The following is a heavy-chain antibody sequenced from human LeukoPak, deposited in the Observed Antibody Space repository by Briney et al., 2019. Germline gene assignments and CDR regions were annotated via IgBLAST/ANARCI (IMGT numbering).Heavy chain of an antibody. CDR3: ARQGSRYWYFDL. CDR1: GYSISSGYD. V-gene: IGHV4-38-2*01. CDR2: TYYSGST. Sequence: SETLSLTCVVSGYSISSGYDWGWIRQPPGRGLEWIGSTYYSGSTNYNPSLKSQVTISVDTSKNQFSLTLSSVTATDTAVYYCARQGSRYWYFDLWGRGTLVTVSS. D-gene: IGHD3-10*01. J-gene: IGHJ2*01.